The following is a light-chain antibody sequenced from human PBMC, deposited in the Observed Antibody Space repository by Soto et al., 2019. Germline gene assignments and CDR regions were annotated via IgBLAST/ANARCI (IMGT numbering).Light chain of an antibody. Sequence: EIVLTQSPGTLSLSPGERATLSCRASQSVSSNYLAWFQQKPGQAPRLLIYGVATRATGVPDRFSGSGSGTDFTFTISRLEPEDSAVYYCQQYGSSPWTFGRGTRVEIK. J-gene: IGKJ1*01. V-gene: IGKV3-20*01. CDR3: QQYGSSPWT. CDR1: QSVSSNY. CDR2: GVA.